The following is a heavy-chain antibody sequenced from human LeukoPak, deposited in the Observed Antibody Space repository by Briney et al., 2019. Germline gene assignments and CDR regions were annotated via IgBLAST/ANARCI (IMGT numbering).Heavy chain of an antibody. CDR3: ARAGGGTYYYDAFDN. CDR1: GGSISTYY. Sequence: SETLSLTCTVSGGSISTYYWSWIRQPPGKGLEWIGYIYYSGSTNYNPSLKSRVTISVDTSKNQFSLKLSSVTAADTAVYYCARAGGGTYYYDAFDNWGQGTMVTVSS. V-gene: IGHV4-59*01. CDR2: IYYSGST. J-gene: IGHJ3*02. D-gene: IGHD1-26*01.